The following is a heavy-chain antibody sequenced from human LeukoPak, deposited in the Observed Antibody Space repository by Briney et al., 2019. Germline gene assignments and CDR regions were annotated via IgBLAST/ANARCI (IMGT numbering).Heavy chain of an antibody. CDR2: IYYSGST. J-gene: IGHJ6*03. Sequence: SETLSLTCTVSGGSISSYYWSWIRQPPGKGLEWIGYIYYSGSTYYNPSLKSRVTISVDTSKNQFSLKLSSVTAADTAVYYCARHYRGSGYYYYYYMDVWGRGTTVTISS. D-gene: IGHD3-10*01. V-gene: IGHV4-59*04. CDR3: ARHYRGSGYYYYYYMDV. CDR1: GGSISSYY.